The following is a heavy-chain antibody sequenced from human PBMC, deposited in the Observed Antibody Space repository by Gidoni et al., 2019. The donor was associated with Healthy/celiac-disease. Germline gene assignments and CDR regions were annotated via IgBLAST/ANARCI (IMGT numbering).Heavy chain of an antibody. CDR2: INHSGST. V-gene: IGHV4-34*01. CDR1: GGSFSGYY. J-gene: IGHJ4*02. Sequence: QVQLQQWGAGLLKPSETLSLTCAVYGGSFSGYYWSWIRQPPGKGLEWIGEINHSGSTNYNPSLKSRVTISVDTSKNQFSLKLSSVTAADTAVYYCARGRVAARRGKIDYWGQGTLVTVSS. D-gene: IGHD6-6*01. CDR3: ARGRVAARRGKIDY.